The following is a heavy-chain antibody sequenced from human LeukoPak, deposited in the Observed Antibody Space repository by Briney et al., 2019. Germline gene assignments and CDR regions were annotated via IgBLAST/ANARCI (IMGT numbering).Heavy chain of an antibody. D-gene: IGHD1-26*01. Sequence: GGALRLSCAAYGFTFSTYAMSWVRQAPGKGLEWVSGISGSGDSTYYADSVKGRFTISRDNSKNTVFLQMNSLRAEDTAVYYCAKVLPQSGSYYGFNYWGQGTLVTVYS. CDR1: GFTFSTYA. CDR2: ISGSGDST. V-gene: IGHV3-23*01. CDR3: AKVLPQSGSYYGFNY. J-gene: IGHJ4*02.